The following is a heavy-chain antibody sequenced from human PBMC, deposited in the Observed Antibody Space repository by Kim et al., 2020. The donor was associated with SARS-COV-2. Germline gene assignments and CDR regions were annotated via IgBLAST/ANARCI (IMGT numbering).Heavy chain of an antibody. CDR1: GGSISSSSYY. D-gene: IGHD4-17*01. Sequence: SETLSLTCTVSGGSISSSSYYWGWIRQPPGKGLEWIGSIYYSGSTYYNPSLKSRVTISVDTSKNQFSLKLSSVTAADTAVYYCARRPDYGGNSGWYFDLWGRGTLVTVSS. V-gene: IGHV4-39*01. CDR3: ARRPDYGGNSGWYFDL. J-gene: IGHJ2*01. CDR2: IYYSGST.